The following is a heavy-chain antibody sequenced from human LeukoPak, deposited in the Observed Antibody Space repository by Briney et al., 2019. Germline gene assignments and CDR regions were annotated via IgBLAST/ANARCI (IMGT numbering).Heavy chain of an antibody. J-gene: IGHJ3*02. CDR3: TTDLGITMVRGVIGDAFDI. Sequence: GGSLRLSCAASGFTFSNAWMTWVRHAPGKGLEWFGRIKSKTDGGTTDYAAPVKGRFTISRDDSQNTLYLQMNSLKTEDTAVYYCTTDLGITMVRGVIGDAFDIWGQGTMVTVPS. V-gene: IGHV3-15*01. CDR2: IKSKTDGGTT. CDR1: GFTFSNAW. D-gene: IGHD3-10*01.